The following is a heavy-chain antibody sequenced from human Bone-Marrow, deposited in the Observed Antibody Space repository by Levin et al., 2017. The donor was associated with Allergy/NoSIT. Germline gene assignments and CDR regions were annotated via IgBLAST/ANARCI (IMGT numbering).Heavy chain of an antibody. V-gene: IGHV1-18*01. J-gene: IGHJ4*02. Sequence: PVASVKVSCKASGYPFISYAMSWVRQAPGQGFEWLGWISAYKGDTKYAQKFQNRVTLTTDTSTSTAYMELRSLRSDDTAVYYCARVVDHSAFYRDFWGQGTLVTVSS. CDR3: ARVVDHSAFYRDF. CDR2: ISAYKGDT. CDR1: GYPFISYA. D-gene: IGHD1-14*01.